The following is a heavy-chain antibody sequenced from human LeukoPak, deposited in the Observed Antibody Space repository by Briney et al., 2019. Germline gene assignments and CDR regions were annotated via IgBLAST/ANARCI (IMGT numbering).Heavy chain of an antibody. Sequence: ASVMVSCKASGYSFTNFGISWVRQAPGQWLEWMGWISAYNGNTKYAQNFQGRVTMTTDTSTTTAFMELRSLRSDDTAVYYCARGRSRFGEFWDAFDIWGQGTVVTVSS. CDR1: GYSFTNFG. J-gene: IGHJ3*02. D-gene: IGHD3-10*01. V-gene: IGHV1-18*01. CDR3: ARGRSRFGEFWDAFDI. CDR2: ISAYNGNT.